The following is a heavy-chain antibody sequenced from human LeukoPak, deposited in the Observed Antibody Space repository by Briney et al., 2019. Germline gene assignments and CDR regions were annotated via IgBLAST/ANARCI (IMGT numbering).Heavy chain of an antibody. CDR3: AIVEMDYDILTGYYGGDY. CDR2: INQDGSEK. CDR1: GFTFSSYW. V-gene: IGHV3-7*01. J-gene: IGHJ4*02. D-gene: IGHD3-9*01. Sequence: GGSVRLSCAASGFTFSSYWMSWVRQAPGKGLERVANINQDGSEKYYVDSAKGRFTISRDNAKNSVHLQMNSLSPEDTAVYYCAIVEMDYDILTGYYGGDYWGQGTLLTVSS.